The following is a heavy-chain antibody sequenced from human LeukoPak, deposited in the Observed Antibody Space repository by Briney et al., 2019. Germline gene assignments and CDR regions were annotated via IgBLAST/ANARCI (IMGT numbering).Heavy chain of an antibody. D-gene: IGHD3-9*01. CDR1: GYTFTGYY. J-gene: IGHJ4*02. CDR2: ISAYNGNT. CDR3: AYYDILTGPSYMDY. V-gene: IGHV1-18*04. Sequence: EASVKVSCKASGYTFTGYYMHWVRQAPGQGLEWMGWISAYNGNTNYAQKLQGRVTMTTDTSTSTAYMELRSLRSDDTAVYYCAYYDILTGPSYMDYWGQGTLVTVSS.